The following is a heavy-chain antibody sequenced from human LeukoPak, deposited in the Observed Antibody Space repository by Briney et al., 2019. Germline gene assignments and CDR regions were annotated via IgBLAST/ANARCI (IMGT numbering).Heavy chain of an antibody. CDR3: ARTKSRYGGNSYFDY. V-gene: IGHV4-59*01. D-gene: IGHD4-23*01. Sequence: KPSETLSLTCTVSGCSISSYYWSWIRQPPGKGLGWVGYFYYSGSNNNHPSLKRRVTISVDTSKTQFSLKLSSVTAADTAVYYCARTKSRYGGNSYFDYWDRGTLVTVS. CDR1: GCSISSYY. J-gene: IGHJ4*02. CDR2: FYYSGSN.